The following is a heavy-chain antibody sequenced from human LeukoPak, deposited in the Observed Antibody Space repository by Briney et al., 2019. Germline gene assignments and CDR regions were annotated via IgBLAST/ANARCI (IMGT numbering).Heavy chain of an antibody. Sequence: SETLSLTCSVSGGSIAVNHYYWGWIRQPPGKGLEWIDSNPSLRSRVTIPVDTSKNEFSLKMNSVTAADTAAYYCARELRSSKYFDSWGQGALMIVSS. CDR3: ARELRSSKYFDS. J-gene: IGHJ4*02. V-gene: IGHV4-39*02. D-gene: IGHD6-6*01. CDR1: GGSIAVNHYY.